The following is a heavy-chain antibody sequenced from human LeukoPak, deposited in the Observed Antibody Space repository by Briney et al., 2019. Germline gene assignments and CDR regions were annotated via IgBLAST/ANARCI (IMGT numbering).Heavy chain of an antibody. D-gene: IGHD2-15*01. CDR3: AKMGYCSGGSCYSPWFDP. CDR2: ISTSGSGT. CDR1: GFTFSSYA. Sequence: PGGSLRLSCAPSGFTFSSYAMIWVRQAPGKGLEWVSAISTSGSGTYYADSVKGRFTISRDNSKNTLYLQMNSLRAEDTAVYYCAKMGYCSGGSCYSPWFDPWGQGTLVTVSS. J-gene: IGHJ5*02. V-gene: IGHV3-23*01.